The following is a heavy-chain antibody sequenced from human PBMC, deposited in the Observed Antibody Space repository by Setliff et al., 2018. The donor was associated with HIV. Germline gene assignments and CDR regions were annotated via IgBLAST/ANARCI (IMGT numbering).Heavy chain of an antibody. J-gene: IGHJ3*02. Sequence: SETLSLTCAVSGYSISSGYYWGWIRQPPGKGLEWIGSINHSGSTYYNPSLKSRVTISVDTSKNQFSLKLSSVTAADTAVYYCASKLYCTNGVCLDAFDIWGQGTMVTVSS. CDR3: ASKLYCTNGVCLDAFDI. CDR2: INHSGST. D-gene: IGHD2-8*01. CDR1: GYSISSGYY. V-gene: IGHV4-38-2*01.